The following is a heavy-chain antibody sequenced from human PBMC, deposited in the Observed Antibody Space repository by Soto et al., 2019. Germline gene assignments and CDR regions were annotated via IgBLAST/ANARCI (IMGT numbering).Heavy chain of an antibody. CDR2: ISVGSGSI. J-gene: IGHJ3*02. V-gene: IGHV3-48*01. D-gene: IGHD3-22*01. CDR3: VRDDRWAFDI. Sequence: EEQLVESGGGLVQPGGSLRVSCAASGFSFRSYAMNWVRQAPGKGLEWVSYISVGSGSIFYADSVKGRFTISRDDAKNSLYLQMNTLRGEDTVVYYCVRDDRWAFDIWGQGTMVTVSS. CDR1: GFSFRSYA.